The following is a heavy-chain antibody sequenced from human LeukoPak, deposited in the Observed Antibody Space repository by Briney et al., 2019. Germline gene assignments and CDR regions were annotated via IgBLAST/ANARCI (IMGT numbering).Heavy chain of an antibody. J-gene: IGHJ4*02. D-gene: IGHD3-22*01. V-gene: IGHV1-69*13. CDR2: IIPIFGTA. CDR1: GHTFTTYY. Sequence: SVKVSCKASGHTFTTYYVHLVRQAPGQGLEWMGGIIPIFGTANYAQKFQGRVTITADESTSTAYMELSSLRSEDTAVYYCATQSENYYDSSGYYREAPSFDYWGQGTLVTVSS. CDR3: ATQSENYYDSSGYYREAPSFDY.